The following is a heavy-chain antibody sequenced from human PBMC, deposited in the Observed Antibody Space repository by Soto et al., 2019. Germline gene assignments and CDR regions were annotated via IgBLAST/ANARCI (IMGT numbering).Heavy chain of an antibody. J-gene: IGHJ3*02. CDR3: TTERFSYDSRGYHPGAFDI. D-gene: IGHD3-22*01. V-gene: IGHV3-15*07. Sequence: EVQLVESGGGLVKPGGSLRLSCAASGFTFSNAWMNWVRQAPGKGLEWVGRIKSKTDGGTTDYAAPVKGRFTISRDDSKATMYLKTNSLNTEDTAVYYCTTERFSYDSRGYHPGAFDIWGQGTMVTVSS. CDR1: GFTFSNAW. CDR2: IKSKTDGGTT.